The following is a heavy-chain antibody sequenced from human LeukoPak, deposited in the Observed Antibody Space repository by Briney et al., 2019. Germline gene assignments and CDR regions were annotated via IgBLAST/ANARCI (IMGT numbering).Heavy chain of an antibody. V-gene: IGHV3-33*05. D-gene: IGHD2-2*01. Sequence: GGSLRLSCAASGFIFSSDDMHWVRQAPGKGLEWVAGIQSNGRNKYYVDSVKGRFAISRDNFKSTLYLQVNSLRVEDTALYYCARESEGGTGTSCPDYWGQGTLVTVSS. CDR1: GFIFSSDD. CDR3: ARESEGGTGTSCPDY. J-gene: IGHJ4*02. CDR2: IQSNGRNK.